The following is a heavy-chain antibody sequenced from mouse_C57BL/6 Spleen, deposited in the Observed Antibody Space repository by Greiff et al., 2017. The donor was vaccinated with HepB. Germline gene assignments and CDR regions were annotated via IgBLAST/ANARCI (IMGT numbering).Heavy chain of an antibody. J-gene: IGHJ1*03. V-gene: IGHV5-12*01. CDR3: ARRGITTVVATGVSYWYFDV. D-gene: IGHD1-1*01. Sequence: EVKLVESGGGLVQPGGSLKLSCAASGFTFSDYYMYWVRQTPEKRLEWVAYISNGGGSTYYPDTVKGRFTISRDNAKNTLYLQMSRLKSEDKAMYYCARRGITTVVATGVSYWYFDVWGTGTTVTVSS. CDR2: ISNGGGST. CDR1: GFTFSDYY.